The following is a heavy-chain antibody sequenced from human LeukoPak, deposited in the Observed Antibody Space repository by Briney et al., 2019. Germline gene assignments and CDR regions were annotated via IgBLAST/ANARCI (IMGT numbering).Heavy chain of an antibody. J-gene: IGHJ5*02. CDR3: ARSGTQLWSINRFDP. Sequence: SETLSLTCTVSGGSISSYYWSWIRQPPGKGLEWIGYIYYSGSTNYNPSLKSRVTISVDTSKNQFSLKLSSVTAADTAVYYCARSGTQLWSINRFDPWGQGTLVTVSS. CDR1: GGSISSYY. CDR2: IYYSGST. D-gene: IGHD5-18*01. V-gene: IGHV4-59*01.